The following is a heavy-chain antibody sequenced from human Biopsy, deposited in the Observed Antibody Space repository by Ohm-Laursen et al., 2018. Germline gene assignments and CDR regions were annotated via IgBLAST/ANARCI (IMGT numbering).Heavy chain of an antibody. CDR3: ARGPYGDNAGAFDV. J-gene: IGHJ3*01. CDR2: FSHTGTT. Sequence: GTLSLTCVVDGGSFSGYDWTWIHQPPGKGLEWVGEFSHTGTTIYNPSLKSRLTISVDKSKNHFSLRLTSVTAADTATYFCARGPYGDNAGAFDVWGQGTVVTVSS. D-gene: IGHD4/OR15-4a*01. V-gene: IGHV4-34*01. CDR1: GGSFSGYD.